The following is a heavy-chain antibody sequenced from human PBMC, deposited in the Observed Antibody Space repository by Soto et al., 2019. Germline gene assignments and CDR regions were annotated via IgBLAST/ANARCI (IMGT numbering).Heavy chain of an antibody. CDR1: GFPFSGHS. CDR3: GRAAVD. CDR2: ISSSSTTI. Sequence: EVQLVESGGGLVQPGGSLRLSCVGSGFPFSGHSMNWVRQAPGKGLEWVSYISSSSTTIYYTDSVKGRFTVSRDNAKNSLFLQMNSLRAEDTAVYYWGRAAVDWGQGTLVIVSS. J-gene: IGHJ4*02. D-gene: IGHD2-15*01. V-gene: IGHV3-48*01.